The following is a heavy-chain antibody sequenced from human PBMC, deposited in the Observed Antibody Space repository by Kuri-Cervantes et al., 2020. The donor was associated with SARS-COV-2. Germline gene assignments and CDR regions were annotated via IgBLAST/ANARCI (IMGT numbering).Heavy chain of an antibody. CDR2: IYPGDSDT. Sequence: GGSLRLSCAASGLIFRDSAMSWVRQAPGKGLEWMGIIYPGDSDTRYSPSFQGQVTISADKSISTAYLQWSSLKASDTAMYYCASGVVAPNDAFDIWGQGTMVTVSS. V-gene: IGHV5-51*01. D-gene: IGHD5-12*01. J-gene: IGHJ3*02. CDR3: ASGVVAPNDAFDI. CDR1: GLIFRDSA.